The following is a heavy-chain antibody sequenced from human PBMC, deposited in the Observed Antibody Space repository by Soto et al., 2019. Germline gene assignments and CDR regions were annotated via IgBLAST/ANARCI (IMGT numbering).Heavy chain of an antibody. CDR1: GLNFRSTW. J-gene: IGHJ4*02. D-gene: IGHD3-9*01. Sequence: EVQLVESGGGLVQPGGSLRLSCAVSGLNFRSTWMSWVRQAPGKGLEWVANIDQDGSEKYYVDSVKGRFTISRDNAKNSLFLQMNSLRVEDTAVYYCVKGGTNFEFWGQGTLVTVSA. CDR2: IDQDGSEK. V-gene: IGHV3-7*01. CDR3: VKGGTNFEF.